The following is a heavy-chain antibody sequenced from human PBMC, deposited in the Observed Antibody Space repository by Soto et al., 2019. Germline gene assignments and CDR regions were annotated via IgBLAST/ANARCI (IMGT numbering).Heavy chain of an antibody. CDR2: IYYSGST. CDR1: GVSISSGDYY. Sequence: TLSLTCTVSGVSISSGDYYWILIRQHPGKGLEWIGHIYYSGSTQYNPSLRSRVTISVDTSKNQFSLKLSSVTAADTAVYYCAKSLRATGVYCYGMDVWGQGTTFSVSS. J-gene: IGHJ6*02. D-gene: IGHD1-26*01. CDR3: AKSLRATGVYCYGMDV. V-gene: IGHV4-31*03.